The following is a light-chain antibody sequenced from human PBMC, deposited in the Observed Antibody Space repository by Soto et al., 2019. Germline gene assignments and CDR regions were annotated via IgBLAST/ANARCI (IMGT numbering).Light chain of an antibody. V-gene: IGKV1-39*01. J-gene: IGKJ3*01. Sequence: DIQMTQSPSSLSASIGDRVSITCQASQSIGNFLNWYQQKPGKVPKLLIYAASNLHSGVPSRFSGSGSGTEFTLTISSLQLEDFAAYYCQQSYTSPAFTFGPGTRVNAK. CDR3: QQSYTSPAFT. CDR1: QSIGNF. CDR2: AAS.